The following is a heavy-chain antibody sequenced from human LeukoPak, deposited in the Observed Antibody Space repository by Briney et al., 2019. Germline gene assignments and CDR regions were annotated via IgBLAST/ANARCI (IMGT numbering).Heavy chain of an antibody. D-gene: IGHD3-3*01. CDR3: AKDREAAAFWSGYY. Sequence: GGCLRLSCAASGFTFSSYAMSWVRQAPGKGLEGVSAISGSGGSTYYADSVKGRFTISRDNSKNTLYLQMNSLRAEDTAVYYCAKDREAAAFWSGYYWGQGTLVTVSS. V-gene: IGHV3-23*01. CDR1: GFTFSSYA. CDR2: ISGSGGST. J-gene: IGHJ4*02.